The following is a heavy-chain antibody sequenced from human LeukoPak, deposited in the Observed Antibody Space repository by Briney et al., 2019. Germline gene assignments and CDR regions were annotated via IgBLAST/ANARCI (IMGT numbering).Heavy chain of an antibody. Sequence: PGRSLRLSCTVSGFIFSSSGIHWVRQAPGKGLVWVAGISYDGSEKYYAESVKGRFTISRDYSKTTVSLQMNSLEIEDTAVYYCAKDLLAVTAPKAYFDFWGQGTLVTVSS. CDR2: ISYDGSEK. CDR1: GFIFSSSG. V-gene: IGHV3-30*18. CDR3: AKDLLAVTAPKAYFDF. D-gene: IGHD2-21*02. J-gene: IGHJ4*02.